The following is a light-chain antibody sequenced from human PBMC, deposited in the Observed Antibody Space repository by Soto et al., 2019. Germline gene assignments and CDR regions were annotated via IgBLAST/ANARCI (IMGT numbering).Light chain of an antibody. CDR3: ISYTSSSTLV. CDR2: EVS. V-gene: IGLV2-14*01. CDR1: SSDVVGYNY. J-gene: IGLJ7*01. Sequence: QSALTQPASVSGSPGQSITISCTGTSSDVVGYNYVSWYQQHPGKAPKLMIYEVSNRPSGVSNRFSGSKSGNTASLTISGLQAEDEADYYCISYTSSSTLVFGGGTQLTVL.